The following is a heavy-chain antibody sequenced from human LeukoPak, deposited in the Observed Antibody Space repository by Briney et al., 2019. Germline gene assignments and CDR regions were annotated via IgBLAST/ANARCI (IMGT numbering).Heavy chain of an antibody. CDR3: ASGLPYCSSTSCCVGYYFDY. CDR2: INHSGST. CDR1: GGSFSGYY. J-gene: IGHJ4*02. D-gene: IGHD2-2*01. Sequence: PSETLSLTCAVYGGSFSGYYWSWIRQPPGKGLEWIGEINHSGSTNYNPSLKSRVTISVDTSKNQFSLKLSSVTAADTAVYYCASGLPYCSSTSCCVGYYFDYWGQGTLVTVSS. V-gene: IGHV4-34*01.